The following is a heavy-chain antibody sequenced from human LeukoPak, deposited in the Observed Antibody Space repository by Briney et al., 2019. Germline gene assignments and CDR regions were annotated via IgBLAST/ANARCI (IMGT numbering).Heavy chain of an antibody. Sequence: GGSLRLSCAASGFTFRNYAMNWVRQAPGKGLEWVSGITASGGSTFHADSVKGRFTMSRDNSKNTLYLQMNSLRAEDTAIYYCARDRGDYNHYFDYWGQGTLVTVSS. J-gene: IGHJ4*02. D-gene: IGHD4-17*01. CDR2: ITASGGST. CDR1: GFTFRNYA. CDR3: ARDRGDYNHYFDY. V-gene: IGHV3-23*01.